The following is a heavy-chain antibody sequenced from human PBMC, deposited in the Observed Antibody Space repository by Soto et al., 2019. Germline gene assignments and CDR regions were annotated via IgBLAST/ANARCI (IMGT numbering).Heavy chain of an antibody. D-gene: IGHD1-26*01. CDR3: ARGESGSYYPDYFDY. Sequence: SETLSLTCTVSGGSVSSGSYYWSWIRQPPGKGLEWIGYIYYSGSTNYNPSLKSRVTISVDTSKNQFSLKLSSVTAADTAVYYCARGESGSYYPDYFDYWGQGTLVTVSS. CDR2: IYYSGST. CDR1: GGSVSSGSYY. V-gene: IGHV4-61*01. J-gene: IGHJ4*02.